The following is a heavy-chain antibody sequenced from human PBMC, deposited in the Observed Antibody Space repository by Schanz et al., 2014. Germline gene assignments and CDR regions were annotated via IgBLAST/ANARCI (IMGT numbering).Heavy chain of an antibody. CDR3: AKETGGDQNDRAYYFDY. V-gene: IGHV3-23*01. CDR1: GFTFSSYA. CDR2: ISSGGNP. J-gene: IGHJ4*02. Sequence: EVHLLDSGGGLVQPGGSLRLSCAASGFTFSSYAMSWVRQAPGKGLEWVSSISSGGNPYYANSVKGRFGITRDNSENTIYLQMSSLRVEDAAADYCAKETGGDQNDRAYYFDYWGQGTLXSVSS. D-gene: IGHD7-27*01.